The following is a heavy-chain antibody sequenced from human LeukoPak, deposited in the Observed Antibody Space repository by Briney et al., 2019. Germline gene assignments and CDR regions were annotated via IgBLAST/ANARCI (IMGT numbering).Heavy chain of an antibody. CDR3: ARSLKMTYSWLDP. J-gene: IGHJ5*02. V-gene: IGHV4-4*07. D-gene: IGHD4-11*01. CDR1: DGSISNYY. CDR2: TYTSGTT. Sequence: SETLSLTCTVSDGSISNYYWNWIRQPAGKGLEWIGRTYTSGTTNYNPSLKTRVTISLDKSKNQFSLKPSSVTAADTAVYYCARSLKMTYSWLDPWGQGAQVTVSS.